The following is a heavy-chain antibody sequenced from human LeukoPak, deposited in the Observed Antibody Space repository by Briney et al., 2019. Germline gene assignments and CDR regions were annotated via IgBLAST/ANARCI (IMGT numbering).Heavy chain of an antibody. Sequence: SETLSLTCTVSGGSISSYYLSWIRQPPGKGLEWIGYIYYSGSTNYNPSPKSRVTTSVDTSKNQLSLKLSAVTAADTAVYYCARGGRDGYSLYPLDYWGQGTLVTVSS. J-gene: IGHJ4*02. V-gene: IGHV4-59*08. CDR2: IYYSGST. D-gene: IGHD5-24*01. CDR3: ARGGRDGYSLYPLDY. CDR1: GGSISSYY.